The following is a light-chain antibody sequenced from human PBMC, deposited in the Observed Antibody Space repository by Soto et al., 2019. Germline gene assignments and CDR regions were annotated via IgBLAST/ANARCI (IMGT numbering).Light chain of an antibody. V-gene: IGKV3-11*01. CDR1: QSVSSY. Sequence: IVGTHSTATVSVCPGEGATVSCRVSQSVSSYLAWYQQKPGQAPRLLIYDASNRATGIPARFSGSGSGTDFTLTISSLEPEEFAVYYCQQRSNWPPITFGQGTRLEI. CDR2: DAS. CDR3: QQRSNWPPIT. J-gene: IGKJ5*01.